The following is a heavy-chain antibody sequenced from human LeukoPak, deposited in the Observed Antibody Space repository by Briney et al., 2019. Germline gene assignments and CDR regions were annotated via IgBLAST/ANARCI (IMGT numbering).Heavy chain of an antibody. CDR1: GFTFSSYT. CDR3: ARAYGNGRFDS. CDR2: ISSSSSYI. J-gene: IGHJ5*01. V-gene: IGHV3-21*01. D-gene: IGHD2-8*01. Sequence: GGSLRLSCAASGFTFSSYTMNWVRQAPGKGLEWVSSISSSSSYIYYADSVKGRFTISRDNAKNSLFLQMNSLRAENAAVYYCARAYGNGRFDSWGQGTLVTVSS.